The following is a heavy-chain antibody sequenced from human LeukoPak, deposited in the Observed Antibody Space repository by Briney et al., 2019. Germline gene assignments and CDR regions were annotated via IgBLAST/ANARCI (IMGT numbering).Heavy chain of an antibody. CDR1: GGSISSYY. CDR2: IYYSGST. J-gene: IGHJ3*02. CDR3: ARPGVGSGRYGAFDI. Sequence: SETLSLTCIVSGGSISSYYWSWIRQPPGKGLEWIGYIYYSGSTNYNPSLESRVTMSVDTSKNQFSLKLRSVTATDTALYYCARPGVGSGRYGAFDIWGQGTMVTVSS. V-gene: IGHV4-59*08. D-gene: IGHD5-18*01.